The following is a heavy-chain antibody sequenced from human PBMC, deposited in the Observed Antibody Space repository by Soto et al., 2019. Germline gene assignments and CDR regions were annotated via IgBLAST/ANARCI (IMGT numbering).Heavy chain of an antibody. CDR2: ISGSGGST. Sequence: GGSLRLSCAASGFTFSSYAMSWVRQAPGKGLEWVSAISGSGGSTYYADSVKGRFTISRDNSKNTLYLQMNSLRAEDTAVYYCAKDLFFASENSPPPNWFDPWGQGTLVTVSS. V-gene: IGHV3-23*01. CDR3: AKDLFFASENSPPPNWFDP. D-gene: IGHD1-7*01. J-gene: IGHJ5*02. CDR1: GFTFSSYA.